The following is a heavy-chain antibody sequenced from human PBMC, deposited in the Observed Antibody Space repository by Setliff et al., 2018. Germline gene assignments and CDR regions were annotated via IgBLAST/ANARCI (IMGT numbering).Heavy chain of an antibody. Sequence: SETLSLTCTVSGGSIVSKSFYWGWLRQAPGKGLEWIGNIYDSGSSNYNASLKSRLIITRDTSKNQISLKLTSVTAADTAVYYCGRGFSRIEGWGNWFDPWGQGILVTVSS. CDR1: GGSIVSKSFY. V-gene: IGHV4-39*01. CDR2: IYDSGSS. J-gene: IGHJ5*02. D-gene: IGHD2-15*01. CDR3: GRGFSRIEGWGNWFDP.